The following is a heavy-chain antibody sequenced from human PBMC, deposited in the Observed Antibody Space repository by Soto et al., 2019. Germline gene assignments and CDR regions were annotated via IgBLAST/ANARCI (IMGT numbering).Heavy chain of an antibody. CDR1: GYTFTNYG. V-gene: IGHV1-18*01. CDR2: ISAYNGNT. Sequence: ASVKVSCKASGYTFTNYGISWVRQAPGQGLEWMGWISAYNGNTKYAQKLQGRVTMTTDTSTSTAYMEMRSLRSDDTAVYSCARDSHPVDYWGQGTLVTVSS. CDR3: ARDSHPVDY. J-gene: IGHJ4*02.